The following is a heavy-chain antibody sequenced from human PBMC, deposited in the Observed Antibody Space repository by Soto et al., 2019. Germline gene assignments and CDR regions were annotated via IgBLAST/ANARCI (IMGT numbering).Heavy chain of an antibody. Sequence: PSETLSLTCAVYGGSFSGYYWTWIRQPPGTGLEWIGEINHSGSTNYNPSIKSRVTISVDTSKNQFSMKLTSVTAADTALYYCARDKITGLFDYWGQGTLVT. CDR3: ARDKITGLFDY. D-gene: IGHD2-8*02. V-gene: IGHV4-34*01. CDR2: INHSGST. CDR1: GGSFSGYY. J-gene: IGHJ4*02.